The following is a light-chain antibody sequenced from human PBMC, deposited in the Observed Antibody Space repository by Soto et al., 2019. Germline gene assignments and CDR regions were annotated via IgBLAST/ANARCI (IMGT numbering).Light chain of an antibody. J-gene: IGLJ1*01. Sequence: QSVLTQPRSVSGSPGQSVTISCTGTSSDVGGYNYVSWYQQHPGKAPKLMIYDVSKRPSGVPDRFSGSKSGNTASLTISGLPAEDEADYYCCSYAGSYVFGTGTKLTVL. CDR3: CSYAGSYV. CDR2: DVS. V-gene: IGLV2-11*01. CDR1: SSDVGGYNY.